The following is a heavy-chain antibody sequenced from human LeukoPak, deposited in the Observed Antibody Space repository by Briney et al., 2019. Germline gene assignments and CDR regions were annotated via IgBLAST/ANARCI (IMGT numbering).Heavy chain of an antibody. J-gene: IGHJ3*02. Sequence: PSETLSLTCTVSGGSISSYYWSWIRQSAGKGLEWIGRIYTSGDTDYSPSLKSLITMSIDTSKNQFSLKLSSVTAADTAVYYCARDHDSSGIYYRGTFDMWGQGTMVTVSS. CDR1: GGSISSYY. CDR2: IYTSGDT. V-gene: IGHV4-4*07. D-gene: IGHD3-22*01. CDR3: ARDHDSSGIYYRGTFDM.